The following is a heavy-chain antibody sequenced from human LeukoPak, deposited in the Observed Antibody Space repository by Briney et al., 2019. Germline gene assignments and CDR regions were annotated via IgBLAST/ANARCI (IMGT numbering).Heavy chain of an antibody. J-gene: IGHJ4*02. Sequence: PGGSLRLSCAASGFTFSSYAMSWVRQAPGKGLEWVSAISGSGGSTYYADSGKGRFTISRDNCKNTLYLQMNSLRAEDTAVYYCAKDGRYYDYVWGSYRLGYWGQGTLVTVSS. CDR3: AKDGRYYDYVWGSYRLGY. CDR2: ISGSGGST. CDR1: GFTFSSYA. V-gene: IGHV3-23*01. D-gene: IGHD3-16*02.